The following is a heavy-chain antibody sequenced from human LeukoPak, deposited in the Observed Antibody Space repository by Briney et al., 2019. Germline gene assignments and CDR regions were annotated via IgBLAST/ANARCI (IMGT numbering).Heavy chain of an antibody. CDR1: GFTFTDHY. CDR2: ITNKADSYTA. V-gene: IGHV3-72*01. D-gene: IGHD5-12*01. Sequence: PGGSLRLSCAASGFTFTDHYLDWVRQAPGKGLEWVCRITNKADSYTAEYSASVKVRFTSSRDESKKSVELQMDSLKTEDTALYYCTRGYRGVCRYAFDIWGQGTMVTVSS. CDR3: TRGYRGVCRYAFDI. J-gene: IGHJ3*02.